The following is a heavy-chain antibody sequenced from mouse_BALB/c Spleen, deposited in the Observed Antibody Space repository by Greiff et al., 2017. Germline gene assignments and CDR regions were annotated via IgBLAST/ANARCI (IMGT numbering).Heavy chain of an antibody. CDR1: GFTFSDYG. D-gene: IGHD1-1*01. CDR2: ISNLAYSI. J-gene: IGHJ2*01. CDR3: ARGGTPTVVANYFDY. V-gene: IGHV5-15*02. Sequence: DVKLVESGGGLVQPGGSRKLSCAASGFTFSDYGMAWVRQAPGKGPEWVAFISNLAYSIYYADTVTGRFTISRENAKNTLYLEMSSLRSEDTAMYYCARGGTPTVVANYFDYWGQGTTLTVSS.